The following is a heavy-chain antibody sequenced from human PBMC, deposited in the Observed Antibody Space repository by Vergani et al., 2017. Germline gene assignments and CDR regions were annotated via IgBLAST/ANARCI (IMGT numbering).Heavy chain of an antibody. Sequence: QLQLQESGPGLVKPSETLSLTCTVSGRSISSSSYYWGWIRQPPGKGLEWIGSIYYSGSTYYNPSLKSRVTISVDTSKNQFSLKLSSVTAADTAVYYCARRARYQLPYYFYYYDYMDVWGKGTTVTVSS. CDR3: ARRARYQLPYYFYYYDYMDV. V-gene: IGHV4-39*01. CDR2: IYYSGST. CDR1: GRSISSSSYY. D-gene: IGHD2-2*01. J-gene: IGHJ6*03.